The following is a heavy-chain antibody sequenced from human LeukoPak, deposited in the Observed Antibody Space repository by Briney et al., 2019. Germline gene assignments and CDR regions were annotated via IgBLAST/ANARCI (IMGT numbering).Heavy chain of an antibody. V-gene: IGHV5-51*01. D-gene: IGHD6-19*01. J-gene: IGHJ4*02. CDR1: GYSFTSYW. CDR3: ARPLDAVAGTSSDY. CDR2: IYPGDSDT. Sequence: LGESLKISCMGSGYSFTSYWIGWVRQMPGKGLEWMGIIYPGDSDTRYSPSFQGQVTISADRSISTTYLQWSSLKASDTAMYYCARPLDAVAGTSSDYWGQGTLVTVSS.